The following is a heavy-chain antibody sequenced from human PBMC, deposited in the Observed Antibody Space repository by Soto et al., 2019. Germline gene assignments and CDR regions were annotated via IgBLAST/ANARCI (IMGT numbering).Heavy chain of an antibody. CDR3: AREESDYSSGCYYDY. CDR2: IIPIFGTA. CDR1: GGTFSSYA. V-gene: IGHV1-69*01. D-gene: IGHD6-19*01. Sequence: QVQLVQSGAEVKKPGSSVKVSCKASGGTFSSYAISWVRQAPGQGLEWMGGIIPIFGTANYAQKFQGRVTITADESTSTVYMELSSMRTEDKAVYYCAREESDYSSGCYYDYWGHGILVTVSS. J-gene: IGHJ4*01.